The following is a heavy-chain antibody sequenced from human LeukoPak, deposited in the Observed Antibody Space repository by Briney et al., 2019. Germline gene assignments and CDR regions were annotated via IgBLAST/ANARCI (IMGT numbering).Heavy chain of an antibody. CDR3: ARDSETDGDYHLAGAFDI. J-gene: IGHJ3*02. CDR1: GGTFSSYA. D-gene: IGHD4-17*01. CDR2: IIPIFGTA. Sequence: SVKVSCKASGGTFSSYAISWVRQAPGQGLEWMGGIIPIFGTANYAQKFQGRVTITADESTSTAYMELSSLRAEDTAVYYCARDSETDGDYHLAGAFDIWGQGTMVTVSS. V-gene: IGHV1-69*13.